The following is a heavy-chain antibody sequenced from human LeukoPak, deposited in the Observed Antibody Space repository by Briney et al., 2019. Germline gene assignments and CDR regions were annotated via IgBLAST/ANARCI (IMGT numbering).Heavy chain of an antibody. CDR3: AKLEHYYGSGSYLDC. V-gene: IGHV3-23*01. Sequence: GGSLRLSCAASGFTFSSYAMSWVRQAPGKGLEWVSAISGSGGSTYYADSVKGRFTISRDNSKNTLYLQMNSLRAEDTAVYYCAKLEHYYGSGSYLDCWGQGTLVTVSS. D-gene: IGHD3-10*01. J-gene: IGHJ4*02. CDR1: GFTFSSYA. CDR2: ISGSGGST.